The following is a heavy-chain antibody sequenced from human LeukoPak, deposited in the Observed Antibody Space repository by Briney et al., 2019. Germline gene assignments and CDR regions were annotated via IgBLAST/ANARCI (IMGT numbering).Heavy chain of an antibody. CDR2: IYFVGSVQ. CDR3: AKDGIRGYCSSTSCYHGGYFQH. V-gene: IGHV3-30*01. J-gene: IGHJ1*01. Sequence: SGGSLRLSCAASGFTFTTYAIHWLRQAPGKGPEWVARIYFVGSVQCYADSVKGRFTISRDNSKNTLYLQMNSLRAEDTAVYYCAKDGIRGYCSSTSCYHGGYFQHWGQGTLVTVSS. CDR1: GFTFTTYA. D-gene: IGHD2-2*01.